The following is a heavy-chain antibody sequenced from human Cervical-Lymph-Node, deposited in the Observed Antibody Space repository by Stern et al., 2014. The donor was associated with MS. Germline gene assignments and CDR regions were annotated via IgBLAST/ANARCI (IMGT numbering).Heavy chain of an antibody. J-gene: IGHJ4*02. Sequence: QVQLVQSGGGLVKPGGSLRISCAASGFTFSDYYMTWIRPAPGKGLEWVSYICSRGSMIYYTDSVKGRFTISGDNAKNSLYLQMNSLRAEDTAVYYCVREVNWTYDYWGQGTQVTVSS. CDR2: ICSRGSMI. CDR1: GFTFSDYY. V-gene: IGHV3-11*01. D-gene: IGHD1-7*01. CDR3: VREVNWTYDY.